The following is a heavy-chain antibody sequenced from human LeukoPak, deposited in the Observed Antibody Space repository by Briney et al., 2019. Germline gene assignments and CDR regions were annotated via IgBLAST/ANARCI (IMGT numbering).Heavy chain of an antibody. J-gene: IGHJ4*02. CDR1: GFTFSDAW. Sequence: GGSLRLSCVASGFTFSDAWMSWVRQAPGKGLEWVGGIKSKIDGGTIDYAAPVKGRFTISRDDSRNTLYLQMNSLKTEDTAVYYCTTRRQDGLWGQGTLVTVSS. CDR2: IKSKIDGGTI. V-gene: IGHV3-15*01. D-gene: IGHD6-25*01. CDR3: TTRRQDGL.